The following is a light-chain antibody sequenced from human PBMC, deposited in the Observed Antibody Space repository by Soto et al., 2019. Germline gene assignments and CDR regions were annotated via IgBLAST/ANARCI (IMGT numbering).Light chain of an antibody. V-gene: IGKV1-8*01. J-gene: IGKJ1*01. CDR3: QQYYSYPCT. CDR2: AAS. CDR1: QGISSY. Sequence: AIRMTQSPSSFSASTGDRVTITCRASQGISSYLAWYQQKPGKAPKLLIYAASTLQSGVPSRFSGSGSGTDFTLTLSCLQSEDFATYYWQQYYSYPCTFGRGTKVEIK.